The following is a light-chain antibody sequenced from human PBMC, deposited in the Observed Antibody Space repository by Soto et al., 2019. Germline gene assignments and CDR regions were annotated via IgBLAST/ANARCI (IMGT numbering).Light chain of an antibody. J-gene: IGKJ1*01. CDR2: AAS. Sequence: DIQLTQSPCSLSASVGDRVTITCRASQSITRYLNWYQQKPGKAPKLLIYAASSLQSGVPSRFSGSGSGTDFTLTINSLQPEDFATYYCQQSSTTSWTFGQGTKVEIK. V-gene: IGKV1-39*01. CDR1: QSITRY. CDR3: QQSSTTSWT.